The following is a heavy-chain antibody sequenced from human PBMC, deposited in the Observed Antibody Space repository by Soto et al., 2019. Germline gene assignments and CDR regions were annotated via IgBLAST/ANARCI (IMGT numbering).Heavy chain of an antibody. CDR3: AKEYEYSSSWERIDY. J-gene: IGHJ4*02. Sequence: EVQLLESGGGLVQPGGSLRLSCAASGFTFSSYAMSWVRQAPGKGLEWVSDISGSGISTYYADSVKGRFTISRDNSKNKVYLQMNSLRAEDTAVYYCAKEYEYSSSWERIDYWGQGTLVTVSS. D-gene: IGHD6-13*01. CDR1: GFTFSSYA. CDR2: ISGSGIST. V-gene: IGHV3-23*01.